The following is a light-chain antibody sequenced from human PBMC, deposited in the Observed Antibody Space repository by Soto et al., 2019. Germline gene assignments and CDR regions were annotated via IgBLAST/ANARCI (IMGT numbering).Light chain of an antibody. Sequence: DIQMTQSPSSLSASVGDRVTITCRASQSISNYLNWYQQKPGTAPKLLIHASTTLQNGVQSRFSGSGPGTYFILTISSLQPEDYATSDCQQSYSGPWTFGQGTKVEIK. J-gene: IGKJ1*01. CDR3: QQSYSGPWT. CDR2: AST. V-gene: IGKV1-39*01. CDR1: QSISNY.